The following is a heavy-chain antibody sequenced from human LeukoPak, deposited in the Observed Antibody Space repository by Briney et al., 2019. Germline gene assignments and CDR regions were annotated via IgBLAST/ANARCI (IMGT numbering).Heavy chain of an antibody. CDR1: GGSFSGYY. V-gene: IGHV4-34*01. CDR2: INHSGST. Sequence: SETLSLTCAVYGGSFSGYYWSWTRQPPGKGLEWIGEINHSGSTNYNPSLKSRVTISADTSKNQVSLKLSSVTASDTAIYYCAGHPVWHDGSVYYGYYFDYWGQGILVTVSS. D-gene: IGHD3-22*01. J-gene: IGHJ4*02. CDR3: AGHPVWHDGSVYYGYYFDY.